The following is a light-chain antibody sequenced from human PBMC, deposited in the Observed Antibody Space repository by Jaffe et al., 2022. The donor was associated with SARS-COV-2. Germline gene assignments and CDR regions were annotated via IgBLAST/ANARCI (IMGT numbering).Light chain of an antibody. CDR1: SSNIGSKT. V-gene: IGLV1-44*01. J-gene: IGLJ3*02. CDR3: ATWDDSLNGWV. CDR2: NSN. Sequence: QSVLTQPPSASGTPGQRVTISCSGSSSNIGSKTVNWYQQLPGTAPKLLIYNSNQRPSRVPDRFSGSKSGTSASLAISGLQSEDEADYYCATWDDSLNGWVFGGGTKLTVL.